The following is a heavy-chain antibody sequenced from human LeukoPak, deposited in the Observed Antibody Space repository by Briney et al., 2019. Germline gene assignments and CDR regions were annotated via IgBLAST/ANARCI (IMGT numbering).Heavy chain of an antibody. D-gene: IGHD3-10*01. CDR1: GFTFSSYS. J-gene: IGHJ6*02. CDR2: ISSSSSYI. CDR3: ARVMSGGYGMDV. Sequence: GGSLRLSCAASGFTFSSYSMNWVRQAPGKGLEWVSSISSSSSYIYYADSVKGRFTISRDNAKNSLYLRMNSLRAEDTAVYYCARVMSGGYGMDVWGQGTTVTVSS. V-gene: IGHV3-21*01.